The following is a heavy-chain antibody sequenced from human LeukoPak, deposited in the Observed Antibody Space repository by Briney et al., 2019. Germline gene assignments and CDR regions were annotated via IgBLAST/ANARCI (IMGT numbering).Heavy chain of an antibody. J-gene: IGHJ6*02. CDR3: ARGSYGYGSGSYVRRFGYYGMDV. CDR1: GGSISSYY. CDR2: INHSGST. D-gene: IGHD3-10*01. V-gene: IGHV4-34*01. Sequence: SETLSLTCTVSGGSISSYYWSWIRQPPGKGLEWIGEINHSGSTNYNPSLKSRVTISVDTSKNQFSLKLSSVTAADTAVYYCARGSYGYGSGSYVRRFGYYGMDVWGQGTTVTVSS.